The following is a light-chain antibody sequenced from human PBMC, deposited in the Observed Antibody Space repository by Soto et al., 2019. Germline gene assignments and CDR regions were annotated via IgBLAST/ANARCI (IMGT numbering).Light chain of an antibody. CDR3: QTWCNGLYV. Sequence: QPVLTQSPSASASLGASVKLTCTLSSGHSSYAIAWHQQQPEKGPRYLMKLNSDGSHSQGDGIPDRFSVSSSGAERYLTIPCLQCEDEAYYYCQTWCNGLYVFGPGTKHTLL. CDR1: SGHSSYA. J-gene: IGLJ1*01. V-gene: IGLV4-69*01. CDR2: LNSDGSH.